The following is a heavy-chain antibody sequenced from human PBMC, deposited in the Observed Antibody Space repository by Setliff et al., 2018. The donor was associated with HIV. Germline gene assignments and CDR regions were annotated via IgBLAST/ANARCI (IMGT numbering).Heavy chain of an antibody. V-gene: IGHV3-23*01. CDR3: TKGVQRLRPYYFDS. J-gene: IGHJ4*02. CDR2: IIESGGT. Sequence: AGGSLRLSCAASGFIVTDYGMTWVRQAPGKGLEWVSAIIESGGTFYTDSVKGRFTISRDNSKNTLYLQMNSLRVEDTAIYYCTKGVQRLRPYYFDSWGQGTLVTVSS. CDR1: GFIVTDYG. D-gene: IGHD4-17*01.